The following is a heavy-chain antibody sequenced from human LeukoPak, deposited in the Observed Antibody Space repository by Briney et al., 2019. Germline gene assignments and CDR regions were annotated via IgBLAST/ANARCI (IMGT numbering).Heavy chain of an antibody. CDR2: IYYSGST. V-gene: IGHV4-59*08. J-gene: IGHJ4*02. CDR1: GGSISSYY. CDR3: ARHDLGADY. Sequence: SETLSLTCTVSGGSISSYYWSWIRQPPGKGLEWIGYIYYSGSTNYNPSLKSRVTISVDTSKNQFSLKLSSVTAADTAVYYCARHDLGADYWGQGTLVTVSS.